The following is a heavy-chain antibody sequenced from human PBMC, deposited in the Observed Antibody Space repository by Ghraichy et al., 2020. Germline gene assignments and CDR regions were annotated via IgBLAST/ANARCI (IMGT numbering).Heavy chain of an antibody. D-gene: IGHD4-17*01. CDR2: INSDGSSA. J-gene: IGHJ6*02. CDR1: EFTFSSYW. CDR3: VRQAYYYYAMDV. Sequence: GGSLRLSCAASEFTFSSYWMHWVRQAPGKGLVWVSSINSDGSSATYPDSVKGRFTISRDNAKNTLYLQMHRLRAEDTALYYCVRQAYYYYAMDVWGQGTMVTVSS. V-gene: IGHV3-74*01.